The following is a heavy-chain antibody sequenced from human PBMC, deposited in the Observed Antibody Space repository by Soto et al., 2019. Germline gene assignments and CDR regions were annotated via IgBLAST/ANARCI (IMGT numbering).Heavy chain of an antibody. V-gene: IGHV1-46*01. CDR2: INPNGGGT. CDR3: ARDSSASAKSYSFEY. CDR1: GYKFINHY. D-gene: IGHD3-10*01. J-gene: IGHJ4*02. Sequence: ASVKVSCKASGYKFINHYIHWVRQAPGVGREWMGIINPNGGGTDYAQKFQGRVTMTTDKYASTVHMELSSLRSEDAAVYFCARDSSASAKSYSFEYWGQGTLVNVSS.